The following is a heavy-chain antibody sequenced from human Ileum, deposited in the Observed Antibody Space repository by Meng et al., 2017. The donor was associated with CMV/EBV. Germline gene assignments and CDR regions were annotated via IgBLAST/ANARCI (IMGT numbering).Heavy chain of an antibody. CDR1: GGSFSGYY. J-gene: IGHJ5*02. CDR2: INHSGST. V-gene: IGHV4-34*01. Sequence: SETLSLTCAVYGGSFSGYYWSWIRQPPGKGLEWIGEINHSGSTNYNPSLKSRVTISVDTSKNQFSLKLSSVTAADTAVYYCARGDRFDPWGQGTLVTVSS. CDR3: ARGDRFDP. D-gene: IGHD2-15*01.